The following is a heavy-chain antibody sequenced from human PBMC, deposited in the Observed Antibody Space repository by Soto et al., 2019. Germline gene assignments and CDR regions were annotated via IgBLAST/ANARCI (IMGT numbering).Heavy chain of an antibody. CDR1: GYTFTSYG. CDR2: ISAYNGNT. Sequence: GASVKVSCKTSGYTFTSYGISWVRQAPGQGLEWMGWISAYNGNTNYAQKLQGRVTMTTDTSTSTAYMELRSLRSDDTAVYYCARDQGGAIFGVVSRYDAFDIWGQGTMVTVSS. V-gene: IGHV1-18*04. CDR3: ARDQGGAIFGVVSRYDAFDI. J-gene: IGHJ3*02. D-gene: IGHD3-3*01.